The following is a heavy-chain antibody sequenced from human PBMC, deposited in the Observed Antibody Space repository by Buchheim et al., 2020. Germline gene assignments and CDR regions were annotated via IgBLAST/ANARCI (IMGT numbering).Heavy chain of an antibody. Sequence: EVQLVESGGGLVQPGGSLRLSCAASGFTVSSNYMSWVRQAPGKGLEWVSVIYSGGSTYYADSVKGRFTISRDNSKNTLYLQMNSLRAEDTAVYYCAKGPSAYEWELGAYFDYWGQGTL. CDR2: IYSGGST. V-gene: IGHV3-66*01. CDR3: AKGPSAYEWELGAYFDY. CDR1: GFTVSSNY. J-gene: IGHJ4*02. D-gene: IGHD1-26*01.